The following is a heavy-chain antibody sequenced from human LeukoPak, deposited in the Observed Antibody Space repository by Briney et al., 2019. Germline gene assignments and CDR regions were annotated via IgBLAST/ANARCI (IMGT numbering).Heavy chain of an antibody. J-gene: IGHJ4*02. Sequence: SETLSLTCTVSGGSISSSSYYWGWIRQPPGKGLEWIGSIYYSGSTYYNPSLKSRVTISVDTSKNQFSLKLSSVTAADTAVYYCARRRYYDSSGYFNLGWTHPFDYWGQGTLVTVSS. D-gene: IGHD3-22*01. CDR2: IYYSGST. CDR1: GGSISSSSYY. V-gene: IGHV4-39*01. CDR3: ARRRYYDSSGYFNLGWTHPFDY.